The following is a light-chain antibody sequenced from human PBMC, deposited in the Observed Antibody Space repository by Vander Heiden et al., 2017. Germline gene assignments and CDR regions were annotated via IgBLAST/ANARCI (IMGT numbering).Light chain of an antibody. V-gene: IGKV3-11*02. CDR2: DAS. J-gene: IGKJ5*01. CDR1: QSVSSY. CDR3: QQRSNWPPIT. Sequence: IVLTQSPATLSLSPGERATPYCRASQSVSSYLAWYQQKPGQAPRLLIYDASNRATGIPARFSGSGSGRDFTLTISSLEHEDFAVYYCQQRSNWPPITFGQGTRVEIK.